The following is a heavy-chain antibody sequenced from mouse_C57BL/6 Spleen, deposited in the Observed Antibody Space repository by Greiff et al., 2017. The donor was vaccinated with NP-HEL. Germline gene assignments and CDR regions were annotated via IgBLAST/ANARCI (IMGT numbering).Heavy chain of an antibody. V-gene: IGHV3-2*02. J-gene: IGHJ2*01. CDR3: ARTARIKY. CDR2: ISYSGST. Sequence: EVKLQESGPGLVKPSQSLSLTCTVTGYSITSGYGWNWIRQVPGNKLEWMGYISYSGSTNYNPSLKGRISITRDTSKNQFFLQLNSVTTEDTATYYCARTARIKYWGQGTTLTVSS. D-gene: IGHD1-2*01. CDR1: GYSITSGYG.